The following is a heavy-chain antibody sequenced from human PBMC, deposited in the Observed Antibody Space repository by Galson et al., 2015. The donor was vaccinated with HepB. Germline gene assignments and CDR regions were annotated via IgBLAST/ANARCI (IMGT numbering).Heavy chain of an antibody. J-gene: IGHJ6*02. V-gene: IGHV4-30-2*01. Sequence: TLSLTCTVSGGPISRRDYSWSWIRQAPGRGLEWIGYINHSGNTHYNPSLKRRVTMSIDRSKSQFSLNLSSVTAADTAVYYCARERRGVLTFYGLDVWGQGTTVTVSS. CDR1: GGPISRRDYS. CDR2: INHSGNT. D-gene: IGHD1-1*01. CDR3: ARERRGVLTFYGLDV.